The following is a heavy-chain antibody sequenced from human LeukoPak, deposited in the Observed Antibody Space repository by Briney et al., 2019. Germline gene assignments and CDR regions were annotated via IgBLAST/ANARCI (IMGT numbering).Heavy chain of an antibody. Sequence: SETLSLTCTVSGGPIRSYYWSWIRQPPGKGLEWIGYIYFSGSTSYNPSLKSRVTISVDRSKNQFSLKLSSVAAADTAVYYCARSYDTNFDYWGQGTLVTVSS. J-gene: IGHJ4*02. CDR1: GGPIRSYY. CDR2: IYFSGST. D-gene: IGHD3-3*01. V-gene: IGHV4-59*01. CDR3: ARSYDTNFDY.